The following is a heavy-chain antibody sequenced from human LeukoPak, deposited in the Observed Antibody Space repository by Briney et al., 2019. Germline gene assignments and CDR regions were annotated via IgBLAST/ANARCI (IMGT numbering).Heavy chain of an antibody. CDR3: AKSCGSGFYFAY. Sequence: GGSLRLSCVASEYTHTDQYTRGVRHAPGKGLEEVTNINREGSETYCIDSVKGRFHIYGDNPKHLLYLQMGSRRVEYTAVYYCAKSCGSGFYFAYWGQGALVTVSS. D-gene: IGHD3-10*01. CDR2: INREGSET. J-gene: IGHJ4*02. V-gene: IGHV3-7*01. CDR1: EYTHTDQY.